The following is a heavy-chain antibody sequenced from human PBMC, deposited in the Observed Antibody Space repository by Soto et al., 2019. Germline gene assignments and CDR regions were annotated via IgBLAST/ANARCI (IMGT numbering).Heavy chain of an antibody. Sequence: SETLSLTCTVSGGSISSYYWSWIRQPPGKGLEWIGYIYYSGSTNYNPSLKSRVTISVDTSKNQFSLKLSSVTAVDTAVYYCARLRRERLHLGELSLYGDYYYYMDVWGKGTTVTVSS. CDR2: IYYSGST. CDR1: GGSISSYY. J-gene: IGHJ6*03. CDR3: ARLRRERLHLGELSLYGDYYYYMDV. V-gene: IGHV4-59*08. D-gene: IGHD3-16*02.